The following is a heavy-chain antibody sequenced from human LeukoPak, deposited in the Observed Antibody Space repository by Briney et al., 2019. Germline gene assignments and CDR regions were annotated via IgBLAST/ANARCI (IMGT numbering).Heavy chain of an antibody. D-gene: IGHD1-26*01. J-gene: IGHJ6*02. CDR3: VTGSSGVDYYYGMDV. CDR1: GFTFSSYW. CDR2: INSDGSST. V-gene: IGHV3-74*01. Sequence: GGSLRLSCAASGFTFSSYWMYWVRQAPGKGLVWVSRINSDGSSTSYADSVKGRFTISRDNAKNTLYLQMNSLRAEDTAVYYCVTGSSGVDYYYGMDVWGQGTTVTVSS.